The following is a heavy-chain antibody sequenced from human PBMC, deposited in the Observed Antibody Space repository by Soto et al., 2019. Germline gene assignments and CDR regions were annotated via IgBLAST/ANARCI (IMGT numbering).Heavy chain of an antibody. CDR2: ISTDGSVT. CDR1: GLIFSTYK. V-gene: IGHV3-74*01. J-gene: IGHJ4*02. Sequence: GSLRLSCAASGLIFSTYKMHWVRQAPGKGLVWVSRISTDGSVTDYADSVKGRFTVSRDNAKNTLYLQMNSLRAEDTAVYYCARDTDGLHYWGQGTLVTVSS. CDR3: ARDTDGLHY.